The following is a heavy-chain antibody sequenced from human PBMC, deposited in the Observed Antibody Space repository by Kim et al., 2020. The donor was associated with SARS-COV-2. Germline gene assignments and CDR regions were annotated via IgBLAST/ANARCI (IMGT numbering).Heavy chain of an antibody. D-gene: IGHD3-22*01. CDR3: ATVSLCDSSGPARPYWFDP. J-gene: IGHJ5*02. V-gene: IGHV1-24*01. CDR2: IVPDDGAT. CDR1: GYTLTELS. Sequence: ASVKVSCKVSGYTLTELSMHWVRQAPGQGLEWMGGIVPDDGATIYAQKFQGRVTMTEDTSTDTAYMELSSLRSEDTAVYYCATVSLCDSSGPARPYWFDPGGRGTLDPVST.